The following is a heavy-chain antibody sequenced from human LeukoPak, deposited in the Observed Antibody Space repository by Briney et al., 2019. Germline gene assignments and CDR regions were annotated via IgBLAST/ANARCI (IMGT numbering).Heavy chain of an antibody. Sequence: PGGSLRLSCAASGLSFSNLAMYWVRQAPGKGLEWVAMISYGGMKKRYGDSVRGRFTIARDNSKDTVSLQMTALRDEDTAVYYCASSTAVTFDCWGQGTLVIVSS. J-gene: IGHJ4*02. V-gene: IGHV3-30*03. CDR3: ASSTAVTFDC. CDR2: ISYGGMKK. CDR1: GLSFSNLA. D-gene: IGHD4-17*01.